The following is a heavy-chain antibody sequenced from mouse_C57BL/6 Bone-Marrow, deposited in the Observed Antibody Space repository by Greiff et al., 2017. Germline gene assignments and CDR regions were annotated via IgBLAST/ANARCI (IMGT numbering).Heavy chain of an antibody. CDR1: GYTFTSYW. Sequence: QVQLQQPGAELVKPGASVKMSCKASGYTFTSYWMHWVKQRPGQGLEWIGEIDPSDSYTNYNQKFKGKSTLTVDKSSSTAYMQLSSLTSEDSAVYYCARCYYGSSYDFDYWGQGTTLTVSS. CDR3: ARCYYGSSYDFDY. D-gene: IGHD1-1*01. V-gene: IGHV1-69*01. J-gene: IGHJ2*01. CDR2: IDPSDSYT.